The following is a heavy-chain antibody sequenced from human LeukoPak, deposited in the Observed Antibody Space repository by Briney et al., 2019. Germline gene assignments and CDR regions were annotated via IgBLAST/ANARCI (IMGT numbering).Heavy chain of an antibody. D-gene: IGHD2-2*01. J-gene: IGHJ4*02. Sequence: GASVKVSCKASGYTFTSYGISWVQQAPGQGLEWMGWISAYNGNTNYAQKLQGRVTMTTDTSTSTAYMELRSLRSDDTAVYYCARALCSSTSCYEVVGYWGQGTLVTVSS. CDR1: GYTFTSYG. CDR3: ARALCSSTSCYEVVGY. V-gene: IGHV1-18*01. CDR2: ISAYNGNT.